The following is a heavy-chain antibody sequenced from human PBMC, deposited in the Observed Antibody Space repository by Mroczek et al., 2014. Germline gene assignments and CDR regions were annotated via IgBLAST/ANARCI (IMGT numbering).Heavy chain of an antibody. CDR2: LLHGST. J-gene: IGHJ5*02. CDR3: ARDLGYCSSTSCLNWFDP. CDR1: GSISSGGYY. D-gene: IGHD2-2*01. Sequence: QVQLVQESGPHGTWCKDLHQTPVPHLHCLCGSISSGGYYWSWIRQHPREGPGVDWVHLLHGSTYYNPSLKSRVTISVDTSKNQFSLKLSSVTAADTAVYYCARDLGYCSSTSCLNWFDPWGQGTLVTVSS. V-gene: IGHV4-31*03.